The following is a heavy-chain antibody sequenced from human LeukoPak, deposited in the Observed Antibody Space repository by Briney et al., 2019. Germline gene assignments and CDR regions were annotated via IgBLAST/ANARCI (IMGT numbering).Heavy chain of an antibody. CDR2: INTNTGNP. CDR3: ARDGDILTGYFPLRLDY. Sequence: GASVKVSCTASGYTFTSYAMNWVRQAPGQGLEWMGWINTNTGNPTYAQGFAGRFVFSLDTSVSTAYLQISSLKAEDTAVYYCARDGDILTGYFPLRLDYWGQGTLVTVSS. J-gene: IGHJ4*02. CDR1: GYTFTSYA. V-gene: IGHV7-4-1*02. D-gene: IGHD3-9*01.